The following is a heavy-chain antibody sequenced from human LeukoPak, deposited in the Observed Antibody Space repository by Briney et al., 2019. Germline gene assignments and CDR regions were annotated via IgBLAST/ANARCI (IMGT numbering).Heavy chain of an antibody. CDR3: ARRGDGGRSFDY. CDR1: GFPVSSTY. V-gene: IGHV3-53*01. Sequence: GGSLRLPCAASGFPVSSTYMSWVRQGPGKGLEWVSLIYTGDSTYYADSVKGRFTISRDNSKNTLYLQMNSLRAEDTAVYYCARRGDGGRSFDYWGQGTLVTVSS. CDR2: IYTGDST. J-gene: IGHJ4*02. D-gene: IGHD4-23*01.